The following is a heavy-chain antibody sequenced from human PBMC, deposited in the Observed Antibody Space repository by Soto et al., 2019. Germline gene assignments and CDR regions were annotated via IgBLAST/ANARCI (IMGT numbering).Heavy chain of an antibody. D-gene: IGHD3-16*02. Sequence: SETLSLTCTVSGGSISSYYWSWIRQPPGKGLELIGYIHYSGSTKYNTSLKSRVTISVDTSKNQFSLRLTSVTAADTAVYYCARLRWGSYHFDYWGQGTLVTVSS. J-gene: IGHJ4*02. CDR1: GGSISSYY. CDR3: ARLRWGSYHFDY. V-gene: IGHV4-59*08. CDR2: IHYSGST.